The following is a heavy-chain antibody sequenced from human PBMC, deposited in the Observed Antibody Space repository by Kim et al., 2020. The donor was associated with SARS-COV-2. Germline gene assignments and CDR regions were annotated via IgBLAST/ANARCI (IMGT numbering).Heavy chain of an antibody. D-gene: IGHD2-15*01. Sequence: TNDADSVKGRFTISRDNAKNTLYLQMNTLRAEDTAVYYCARDFGGGFDYWGQGTLVTVSS. J-gene: IGHJ4*02. CDR2: T. V-gene: IGHV3-74*01. CDR3: ARDFGGGFDY.